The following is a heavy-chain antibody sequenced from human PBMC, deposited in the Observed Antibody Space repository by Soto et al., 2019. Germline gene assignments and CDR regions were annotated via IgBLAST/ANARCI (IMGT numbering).Heavy chain of an antibody. CDR2: NSYSGDNV. J-gene: IGHJ4*02. CDR3: ARDLRFGDHKSRLTYFDS. D-gene: IGHD3-10*01. V-gene: IGHV3-11*01. Sequence: GGSLRLSCEASGFIFSDYYMSWIRQAPGKGLEWIAYNSYSGDNVFYANANSVRGRLTISRDNAKNSLYLQINNLRVEDTAVYYCARDLRFGDHKSRLTYFDSWGQGALVTVSS. CDR1: GFIFSDYY.